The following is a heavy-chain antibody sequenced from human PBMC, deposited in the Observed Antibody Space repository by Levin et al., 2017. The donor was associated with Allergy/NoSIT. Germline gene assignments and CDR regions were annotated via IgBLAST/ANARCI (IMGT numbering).Heavy chain of an antibody. CDR3: ARGRYYYGSGSYYYFDY. V-gene: IGHV4-30-4*01. D-gene: IGHD3-10*01. CDR2: IYYSGST. Sequence: SQTLSLTCTVSGGSISSGDYYWSWIRQPPGKGLEWIGYIYYSGSTYYNPSLKSRVTISVDTSKNQFSLKLSSVTAADTAVYYCARGRYYYGSGSYYYFDYWGQGTLVTVSS. J-gene: IGHJ4*02. CDR1: GGSISSGDYY.